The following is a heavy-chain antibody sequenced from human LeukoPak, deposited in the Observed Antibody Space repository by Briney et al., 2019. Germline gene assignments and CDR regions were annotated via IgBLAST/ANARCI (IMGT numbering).Heavy chain of an antibody. Sequence: SETLSLTCTVSGGSISSTYYWDWIRQPPGKGLEWIGSIYSGTTYYNPSLKSRVTISVDTSKNQFCLKLSSVTAADTAVYYCARRYCSGGSCYSERGAFDIWGQGTMVTVSS. CDR1: GGSISSTYY. CDR3: ARRYCSGGSCYSERGAFDI. CDR2: IYSGTT. V-gene: IGHV4-39*07. J-gene: IGHJ3*02. D-gene: IGHD2-15*01.